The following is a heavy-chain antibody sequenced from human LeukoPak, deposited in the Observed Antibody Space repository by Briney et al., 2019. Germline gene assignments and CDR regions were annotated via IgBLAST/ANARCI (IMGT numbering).Heavy chain of an antibody. CDR1: GGSFSNYD. CDR2: IFYSGST. V-gene: IGHV4-34*12. J-gene: IGHJ3*02. D-gene: IGHD3-10*01. CDR3: AKSNGYGLIDI. Sequence: SETLSLTCGVYGGSFSNYDWNWVRQPPGKALEWIGNIFYSGSTYYSPSLKSRVTISLDTSRNQFSLKLNSVTAADTAVYYCAKSNGYGLIDIWGQGTMVTVSS.